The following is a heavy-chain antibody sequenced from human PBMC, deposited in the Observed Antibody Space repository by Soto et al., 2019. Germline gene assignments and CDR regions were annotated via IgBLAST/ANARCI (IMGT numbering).Heavy chain of an antibody. CDR1: GYTFTGYY. D-gene: IGHD2-2*02. CDR3: AASRGYCSSTSCYNSPFDY. V-gene: IGHV1-2*02. Sequence: ASVKVSCKASGYTFTGYYMHWVRQAPGQGLEWMGWIDPNSGGTNYAQKFQGRVTMTRDTSISTAYMELSRLRSDDTAVYYCAASRGYCSSTSCYNSPFDYWGQGTLVTVSS. CDR2: IDPNSGGT. J-gene: IGHJ4*02.